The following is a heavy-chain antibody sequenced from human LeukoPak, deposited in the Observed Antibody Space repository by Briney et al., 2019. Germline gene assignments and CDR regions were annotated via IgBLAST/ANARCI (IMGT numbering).Heavy chain of an antibody. J-gene: IGHJ5*02. CDR3: AKGSGINHYHWIDP. V-gene: IGHV3-23*01. Sequence: GGSLRLSCAASEFTFSNYAMNWVRQAPREGLEWVSGISGGGGSTYYADSVKGRFTISRDNSKNTLYLQMDSLRAEDTALYYCAKGSGINHYHWIDPWGQGTLVAVSS. CDR1: EFTFSNYA. CDR2: ISGGGGST. D-gene: IGHD1-14*01.